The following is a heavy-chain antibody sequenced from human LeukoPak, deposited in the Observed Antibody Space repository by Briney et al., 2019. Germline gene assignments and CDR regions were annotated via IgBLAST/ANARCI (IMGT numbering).Heavy chain of an antibody. CDR1: GLTFSNYA. J-gene: IGHJ4*02. Sequence: GGSLRLSCAASGLTFSNYAMSWVRQAPGKGLEWVSGISDSGGSTHYADSVKGRFIISRDNSKNTLYLQMNGLRAEDTAVYYCVKRGNIIRKVIIVGFHKEAYYFDCWGQGTLVTVSS. V-gene: IGHV3-23*01. D-gene: IGHD3-10*01. CDR2: ISDSGGST. CDR3: VKRGNIIRKVIIVGFHKEAYYFDC.